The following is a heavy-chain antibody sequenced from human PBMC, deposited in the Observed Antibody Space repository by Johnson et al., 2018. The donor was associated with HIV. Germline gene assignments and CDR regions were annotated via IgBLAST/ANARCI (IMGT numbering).Heavy chain of an antibody. CDR1: GFNFSSYP. V-gene: IGHV3-30*04. Sequence: QVLLVESGGGLVQPGGSLRLSCAASGFNFSSYPMHWVRQVPGKGRAWVAVLLCGGRNKKSADSVKGRFTISRDNAKNSLDLQINSLRAEDTALYYCAKDIGPSGSGSYSWGQGTMVTVSS. J-gene: IGHJ3*01. CDR2: LLCGGRNK. D-gene: IGHD3-10*01. CDR3: AKDIGPSGSGSYS.